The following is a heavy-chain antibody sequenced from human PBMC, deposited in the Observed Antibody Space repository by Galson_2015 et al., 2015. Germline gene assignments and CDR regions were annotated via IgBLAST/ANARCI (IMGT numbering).Heavy chain of an antibody. D-gene: IGHD6-19*01. V-gene: IGHV3-30*03. CDR3: ARPDGDSSGWYYFDY. CDR1: GFTFSSYG. CDR2: ISYDGSNK. J-gene: IGHJ4*02. Sequence: SLRLSCAASGFTFSSYGMHWVRQAPGKGLEWVAVISYDGSNKYYADSVKGRFTISRDNSKNTLYLQMNSLRAEDTAVYYCARPDGDSSGWYYFDYWGQGTLVTVSS.